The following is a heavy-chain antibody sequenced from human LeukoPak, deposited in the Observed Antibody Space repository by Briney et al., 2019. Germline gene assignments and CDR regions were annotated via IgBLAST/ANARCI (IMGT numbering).Heavy chain of an antibody. J-gene: IGHJ5*02. CDR2: INHSGST. D-gene: IGHD5-24*01. CDR3: ARGRPPGARWLQLGNWFDP. Sequence: SETLSFTCAVYGGSFSGYFWSWIRQPPGKGLEWIGEINHSGSTNYNPSLKSRVTISVDTSMNQFSLKLSSVTAADTAVYYCARGRPPGARWLQLGNWFDPWGQGTLVTVSS. CDR1: GGSFSGYF. V-gene: IGHV4-34*01.